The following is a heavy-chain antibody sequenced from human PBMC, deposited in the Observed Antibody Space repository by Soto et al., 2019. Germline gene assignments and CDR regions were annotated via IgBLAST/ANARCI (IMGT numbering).Heavy chain of an antibody. J-gene: IGHJ5*02. D-gene: IGHD2-15*01. CDR3: AGPGDCSGGTCHENWFDP. CDR2: IYYSGST. CDR1: GGSITSSTFS. Sequence: QLQLQESGPGLLKPSETLSLTCTVSGGSITSSTFSWGWIRQPPGKGLEWLGSIYYSGSTYYNPSLKSRVTLSVDTSKNQLSLKLKSVTAADTAVHYCAGPGDCSGGTCHENWFDPWGQGSLVTVSS. V-gene: IGHV4-39*01.